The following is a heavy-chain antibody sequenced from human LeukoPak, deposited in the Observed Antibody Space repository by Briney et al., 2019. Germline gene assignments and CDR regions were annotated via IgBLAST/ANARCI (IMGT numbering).Heavy chain of an antibody. Sequence: ATVKVSCKASGYTFTDYYIHLVRQGPGQGLEWMGWINPNSGDTKLAQKFQGWVTMTRDTSIGTAYLELSRLTSDDTAVYYCARDRGPQWWGSFDYWGQGTLVTVSS. V-gene: IGHV1-2*04. CDR1: GYTFTDYY. J-gene: IGHJ4*02. D-gene: IGHD3-16*01. CDR2: INPNSGDT. CDR3: ARDRGPQWWGSFDY.